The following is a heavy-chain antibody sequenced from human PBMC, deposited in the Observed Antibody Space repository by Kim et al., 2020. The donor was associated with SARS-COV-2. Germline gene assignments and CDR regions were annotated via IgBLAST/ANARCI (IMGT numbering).Heavy chain of an antibody. J-gene: IGHJ3*02. CDR2: IYHSGST. Sequence: SETLSLTCAVSGGSISSSNWWSWVRQPPGKGLEWIGEIYHSGSTNYNPSLKSRVTISVDKSKNQFSLKLSSVTAADTAVYYCARDPRGGLRGAFDIWGQGTMVTVSS. CDR1: GGSISSSNW. CDR3: ARDPRGGLRGAFDI. D-gene: IGHD3-10*01. V-gene: IGHV4-4*02.